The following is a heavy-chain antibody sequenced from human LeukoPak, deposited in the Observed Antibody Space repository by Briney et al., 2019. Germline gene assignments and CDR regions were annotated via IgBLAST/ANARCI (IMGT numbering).Heavy chain of an antibody. V-gene: IGHV3-23*01. CDR2: ISGSGSHA. J-gene: IGHJ4*02. CDR3: ARGGPIYCSGDSCYPGDY. Sequence: GGSLRLSCAASGFSFGSYAMGWTRQAPGQGLEWVSAISGSGSHANYAESVKGRFTISRDNARNTLYLQMNSLRAEDTAVYYCARGGPIYCSGDSCYPGDYWGQGTLVTVSS. CDR1: GFSFGSYA. D-gene: IGHD2-15*01.